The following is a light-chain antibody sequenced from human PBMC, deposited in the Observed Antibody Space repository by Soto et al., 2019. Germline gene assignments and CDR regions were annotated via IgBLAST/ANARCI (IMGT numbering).Light chain of an antibody. Sequence: EIVLTQSPGTLSLSPGERATLSCKASQSVNSNYLAWYQQKPGQAPRLLIYGASSRATGIPDRFSGSGSGTDFTLTISRLEPEDFAVYSCQQYGSSPTFGKGTKVDIK. CDR2: GAS. CDR3: QQYGSSPT. V-gene: IGKV3-20*01. CDR1: QSVNSNY. J-gene: IGKJ1*01.